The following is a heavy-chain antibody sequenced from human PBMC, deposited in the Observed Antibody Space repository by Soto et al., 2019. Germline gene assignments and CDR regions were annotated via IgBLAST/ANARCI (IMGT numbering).Heavy chain of an antibody. V-gene: IGHV1-69*12. Sequence: QVHLVQSGAEVKKPGSSVKVSCKAPGGTFSNHAINWVRQAPGQGLEWMGRIIPIFTTTNYAQKFQGRVTMTAEESTITAYLELSSLKHDDKAVYYCAREVAADGTFREDVFDIWGQGTLVTVSS. CDR1: GGTFSNHA. D-gene: IGHD6-13*01. CDR3: AREVAADGTFREDVFDI. CDR2: IIPIFTTT. J-gene: IGHJ3*02.